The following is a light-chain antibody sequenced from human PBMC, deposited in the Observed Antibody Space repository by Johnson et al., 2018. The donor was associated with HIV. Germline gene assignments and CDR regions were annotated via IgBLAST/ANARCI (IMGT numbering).Light chain of an antibody. CDR3: GTWDSSLSAGV. J-gene: IGLJ1*01. Sequence: SVLTQPPSVSAAPGQKVTISCSGSSSNIGNNYVSWYQQLPGAAPKLLIYETNKRPSGIPDRFSGSKSGTSATLGITGLQTGDEADYYCGTWDSSLSAGVFGTGTKVTVL. V-gene: IGLV1-51*02. CDR2: ETN. CDR1: SSNIGNNY.